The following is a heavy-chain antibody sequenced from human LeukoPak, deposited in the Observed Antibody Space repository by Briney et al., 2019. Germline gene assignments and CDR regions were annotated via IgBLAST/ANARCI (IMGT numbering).Heavy chain of an antibody. CDR1: GYIFSNYD. V-gene: IGHV3-30-3*01. Sequence: GWPRRMSCEATGYIFSNYDMHWGRQAPPKRLQWLPVISYDGNNKYYADSVKGRFTISRDNSKNTLYLQMNSLRADDTAVYYCARDKFIAAAATFGDYWGQGTLVTVSS. J-gene: IGHJ4*02. D-gene: IGHD6-13*01. CDR2: ISYDGNNK. CDR3: ARDKFIAAAATFGDY.